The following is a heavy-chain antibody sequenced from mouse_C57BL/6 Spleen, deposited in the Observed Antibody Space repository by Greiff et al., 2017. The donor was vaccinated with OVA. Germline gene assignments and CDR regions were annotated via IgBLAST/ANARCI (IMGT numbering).Heavy chain of an antibody. Sequence: QVQLQQPGAELVRPGSSVKLSCKASGYTFTSYWMHWVKQRPIQGLEWIGNIDPSDSETHYNQKFKDKATLTVDKSSSTAYMQLSSLTSEDSAVKYCARDYYGSSYVWGQGTTLTVCS. CDR1: GYTFTSYW. D-gene: IGHD1-1*01. CDR3: ARDYYGSSYV. V-gene: IGHV1-52*01. J-gene: IGHJ2*01. CDR2: IDPSDSET.